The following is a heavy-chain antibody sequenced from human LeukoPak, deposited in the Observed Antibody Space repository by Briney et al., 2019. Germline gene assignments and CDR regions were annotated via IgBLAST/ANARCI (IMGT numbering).Heavy chain of an antibody. J-gene: IGHJ4*02. CDR2: ISSSSSYI. CDR1: GFTFSSYS. CDR3: ARVAKERVGGVYYFDY. V-gene: IGHV3-21*01. D-gene: IGHD1-1*01. Sequence: GGSLRLSCAASGFTFSSYSMNWVRQAPGKGLEWVSSISSSSSYIYYADSVKGRFTISRDNAKNSLYLQMNSLRAEDTAVYYCARVAKERVGGVYYFDYWGQGTLVTVSS.